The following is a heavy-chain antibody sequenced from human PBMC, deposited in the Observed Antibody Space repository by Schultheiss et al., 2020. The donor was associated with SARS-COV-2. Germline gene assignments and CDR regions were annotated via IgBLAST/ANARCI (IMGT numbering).Heavy chain of an antibody. Sequence: SQTLSLTCTVSGGSISSYYWSWIRQPPGKGLEWIGYIYYSGSTNYNPSFKSRVTISVDTSKNQFSLKLSSVTAADTAVYYCARDLKVRGVTRGYNWFDPCFEGALVTVSS. D-gene: IGHD3-10*01. CDR2: IYYSGST. V-gene: IGHV4-59*12. CDR1: GGSISSYY. CDR3: ARDLKVRGVTRGYNWFDP. J-gene: IGHJ5*02.